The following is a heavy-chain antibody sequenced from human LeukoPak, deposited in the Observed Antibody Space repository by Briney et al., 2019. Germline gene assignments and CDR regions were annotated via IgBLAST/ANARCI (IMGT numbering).Heavy chain of an antibody. CDR3: ARARYGDTYYMDV. V-gene: IGHV3-11*04. CDR2: ISSSGSTI. Sequence: GGSLRLSCAASGFTFSDYHMSWIRQAPGKGLEWVSYISSSGSTIYYADSVKGRFTISRDNAKNSLYLQMNSLRAEDTAVYYCARARYGDTYYMDVWGKGTTVTVSS. CDR1: GFTFSDYH. D-gene: IGHD4-17*01. J-gene: IGHJ6*03.